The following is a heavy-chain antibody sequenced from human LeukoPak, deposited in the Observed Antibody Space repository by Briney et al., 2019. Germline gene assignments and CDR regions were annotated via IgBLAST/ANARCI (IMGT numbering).Heavy chain of an antibody. J-gene: IGHJ4*02. D-gene: IGHD5-18*01. CDR3: ARDKRHSYGRYFDH. Sequence: SETLSLTCSVSGDSNSASHCNCIRKSPGKGQERIAFMQFSGNSNYIPSLTSRVTMFVDTSKNQFVLNLRSVTAADTGVYYCARDKRHSYGRYFDHWGQGMLVTVSS. CDR1: GDSNSASH. V-gene: IGHV4-59*01. CDR2: MQFSGNS.